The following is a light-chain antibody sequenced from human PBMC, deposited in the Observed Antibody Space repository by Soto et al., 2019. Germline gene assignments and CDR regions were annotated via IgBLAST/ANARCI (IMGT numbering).Light chain of an antibody. CDR3: QQSYSTPLN. V-gene: IGKV1-39*01. Sequence: QMTYSPFSFSASVLERVRITARASQSIISYLYWYQQKPGKAPKLLIYAASSLQSGVPSRFSGSGSGTDFTLTISSLQPEDVGMYYCQQSYSTPLNFGGGTKV. CDR2: AAS. J-gene: IGKJ4*01. CDR1: QSIISY.